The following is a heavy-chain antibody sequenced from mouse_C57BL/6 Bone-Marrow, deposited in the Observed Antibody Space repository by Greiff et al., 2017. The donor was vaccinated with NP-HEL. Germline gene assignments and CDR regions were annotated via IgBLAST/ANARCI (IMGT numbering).Heavy chain of an antibody. CDR2: IRNKANNHAT. CDR1: GFTFSDAW. V-gene: IGHV6-6*01. CDR3: TRSGYYPDLAY. D-gene: IGHD2-3*01. J-gene: IGHJ3*01. Sequence: DVQLQESGGGLVQPGGSMKLSCAASGFTFSDAWMDWVRQSPEKGLEWVAEIRNKANNHATYYAESVKGRFTISRDDSKSSVYLQMNSVRAEDTGIYYCTRSGYYPDLAYWGQGTLVTVSA.